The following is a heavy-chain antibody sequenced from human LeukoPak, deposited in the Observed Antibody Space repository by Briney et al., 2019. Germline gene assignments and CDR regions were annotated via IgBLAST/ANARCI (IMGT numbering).Heavy chain of an antibody. Sequence: PSETLSLTCAVYGVSFSGYYWSWIRQPPGKGLEWIGEINHSGSTNYNPSLKSRVTISVDTSKNQFSLRLSSVTAADTAVYYCAGGRRVVPAAIRGAFDIWGQGTMVTVSS. V-gene: IGHV4-34*01. CDR3: AGGRRVVPAAIRGAFDI. CDR2: INHSGST. J-gene: IGHJ3*02. D-gene: IGHD2-2*01. CDR1: GVSFSGYY.